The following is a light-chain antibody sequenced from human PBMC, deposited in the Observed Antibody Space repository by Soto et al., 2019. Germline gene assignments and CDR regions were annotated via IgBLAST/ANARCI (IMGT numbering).Light chain of an antibody. Sequence: DFQMTQSPSSLSASVGDRVTITCRASQSISSYLNWYQKKPGKAPKLLIYAASSLQSGVPSRFSGSGSGTDFNLTISSLQTEDFATYYCQQRYSTPRTFGQGTKLDIK. CDR2: AAS. CDR3: QQRYSTPRT. V-gene: IGKV1-39*01. CDR1: QSISSY. J-gene: IGKJ1*01.